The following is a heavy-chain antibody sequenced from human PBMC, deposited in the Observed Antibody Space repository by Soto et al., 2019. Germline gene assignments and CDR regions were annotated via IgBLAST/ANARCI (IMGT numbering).Heavy chain of an antibody. J-gene: IGHJ4*02. CDR2: INAGNGNT. CDR3: ARGPGGPDGPGDY. D-gene: IGHD2-15*01. Sequence: GASVKVSCKASGYTFTSYAMHWVRQAPGQRLEWMGWINAGNGNTKYSQRFQGRVTITRDTSASTAYMELSSLRSEDTAVYYCARGPGGPDGPGDYWGQGTLVTVSS. V-gene: IGHV1-3*01. CDR1: GYTFTSYA.